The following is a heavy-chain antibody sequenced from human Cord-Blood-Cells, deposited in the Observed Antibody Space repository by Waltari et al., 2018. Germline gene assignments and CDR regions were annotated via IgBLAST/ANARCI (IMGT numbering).Heavy chain of an antibody. CDR3: ARGIVVVPAAMFPWFDP. V-gene: IGHV4-34*01. Sequence: QVQLQQWGAGLLKPSETLSLTCAVYGGSFSGYYWSWIRQPPGKGLEWIGEINHSGSPNYNPSLKSRVTISVDTSKNQFSLKLSSVTAADTAVYYCARGIVVVPAAMFPWFDPWGQGTLVTVSS. CDR2: INHSGSP. D-gene: IGHD2-2*01. J-gene: IGHJ5*02. CDR1: GGSFSGYY.